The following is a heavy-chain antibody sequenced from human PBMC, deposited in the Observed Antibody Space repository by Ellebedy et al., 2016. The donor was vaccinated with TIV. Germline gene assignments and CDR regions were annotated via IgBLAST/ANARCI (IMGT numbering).Heavy chain of an antibody. CDR1: GFTFSTYP. D-gene: IGHD6-19*01. CDR3: TKRGVGWAAFDI. CDR2: ISANGGTT. V-gene: IGHV3-23*01. Sequence: PGGSLRLSCAASGFTFSTYPMNWVRQAPGKGLEWVSIISANGGTTYYADSVKGRFTISRDNSQDTVHLQMNSLRAEDTVVYYCTKRGVGWAAFDIWGPGTMVTVSS. J-gene: IGHJ3*02.